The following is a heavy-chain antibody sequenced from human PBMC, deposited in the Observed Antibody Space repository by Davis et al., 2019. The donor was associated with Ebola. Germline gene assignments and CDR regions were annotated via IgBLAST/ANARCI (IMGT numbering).Heavy chain of an antibody. D-gene: IGHD2-15*01. CDR3: AREPQGVVVVAATDY. CDR1: GFTFSSYW. V-gene: IGHV3-7*01. CDR2: IKQDGSEK. J-gene: IGHJ4*02. Sequence: GESLKISCAASGFTFSSYWMSWVRQAPGKGLEWVANIKQDGSEKYYVGSVKGRFTISRDNAKNSLYLQMNSLRAEDTAVYYCAREPQGVVVVAATDYWGQGTLVTVSS.